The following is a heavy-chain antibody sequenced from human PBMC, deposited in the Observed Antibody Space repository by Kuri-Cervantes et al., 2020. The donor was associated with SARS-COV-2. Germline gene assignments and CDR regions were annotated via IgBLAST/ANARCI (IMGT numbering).Heavy chain of an antibody. CDR1: GFTFSSYS. J-gene: IGHJ6*02. CDR2: ISYDGSNK. CDR3: AKDLLLYYNYYYGMDV. V-gene: IGHV3-30*18. Sequence: GESLKISCAASGFTFSSYSMNWVRQAPGEGLEWVAVISYDGSNKYYADSVKGRFTISRDNSKNTLYLQMNSLRAEDTAVYYCAKDLLLYYNYYYGMDVWGQGTTVTVSS. D-gene: IGHD3-3*01.